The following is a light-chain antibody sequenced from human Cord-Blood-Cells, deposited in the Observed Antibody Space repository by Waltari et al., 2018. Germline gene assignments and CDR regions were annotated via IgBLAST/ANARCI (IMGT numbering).Light chain of an antibody. CDR1: QSVSSY. J-gene: IGKJ1*01. Sequence: EIVLTQSPATLSLSPGERATLSCRASQSVSSYLAWYQQKPGQAPRLLIYEASNRATGIPARLSGSGSGTDFTLTISSLEPEDFAVYYCQQRSNWPTFGQGTKVEIK. V-gene: IGKV3-11*01. CDR2: EAS. CDR3: QQRSNWPT.